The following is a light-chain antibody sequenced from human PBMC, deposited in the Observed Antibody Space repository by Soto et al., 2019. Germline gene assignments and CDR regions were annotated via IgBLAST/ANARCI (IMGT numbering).Light chain of an antibody. CDR2: EGS. CDR1: SADVGSYDL. CDR3: CSYAGSSTYV. V-gene: IGLV2-23*01. Sequence: QSVLTQPASVSGSPGQSITISCALTSADVGSYDLVSWYQQLPGKAPKLMIYEGSKRPSGVSYRFSGSKSGNTASLTVSGLQAEDEADYYCCSYAGSSTYVFGTGTKVTVL. J-gene: IGLJ1*01.